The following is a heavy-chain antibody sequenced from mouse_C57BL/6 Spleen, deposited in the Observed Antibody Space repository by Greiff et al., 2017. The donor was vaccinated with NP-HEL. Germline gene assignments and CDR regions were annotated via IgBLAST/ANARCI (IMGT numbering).Heavy chain of an antibody. CDR3: ARLGGYDGFDY. V-gene: IGHV1-82*01. CDR2: IYPGDGDT. CDR1: GYAFSSSW. D-gene: IGHD2-2*01. J-gene: IGHJ2*01. Sequence: VQLQQSGPELVKPGASVKISCKASGYAFSSSWMNWVKQRPGKGLEWIGRIYPGDGDTNYNGKFKGKATLTADKSSSTAYMQLSSLTSEDSAVYFCARLGGYDGFDYWGQGTTLTVSS.